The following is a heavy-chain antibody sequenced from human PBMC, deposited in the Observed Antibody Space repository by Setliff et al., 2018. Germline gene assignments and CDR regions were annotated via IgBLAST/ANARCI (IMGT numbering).Heavy chain of an antibody. CDR2: ISAYSGET. V-gene: IGHV1-18*01. Sequence: ASVKVSCKASGYTFNNYGIIWVRQAPGQGPEWMGWISAYSGETNYAQIFQGRVTMTTDTPTSTAYMELRSLTSDDTAVYYCARGQALRHFDWPTAFDYWGLGTLVTVSS. J-gene: IGHJ4*02. CDR3: ARGQALRHFDWPTAFDY. CDR1: GYTFNNYG. D-gene: IGHD3-9*01.